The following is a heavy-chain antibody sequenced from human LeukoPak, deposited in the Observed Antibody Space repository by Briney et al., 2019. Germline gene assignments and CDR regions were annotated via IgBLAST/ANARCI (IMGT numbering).Heavy chain of an antibody. CDR2: INHSGST. CDR3: ARGKRYYYYYGMDV. V-gene: IGHV4-34*01. D-gene: IGHD6-25*01. CDR1: GGSLSGDY. Sequence: SETLSLTCAVYGGSLSGDYWSWLRQPPGKGLEWIGEINHSGSTNYNPSLKSRVTISVDTSKNQFSLKLSSVTAADTAVYYCARGKRYYYYYGMDVWGQGTTVTVSS. J-gene: IGHJ6*02.